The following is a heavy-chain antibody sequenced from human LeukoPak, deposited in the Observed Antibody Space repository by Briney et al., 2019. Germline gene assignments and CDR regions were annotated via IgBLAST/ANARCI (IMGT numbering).Heavy chain of an antibody. J-gene: IGHJ4*02. CDR2: INHRGDT. Sequence: PSETLSLTCAVYGGSFSSYYWSWIRQSPGKGLEWIAEINHRGDTNYNPSVKSRVTISVDTSKNQFSLKVTSLTAADTAVYFCTREYSAHSDFWGQGALVTVSS. V-gene: IGHV4-34*01. CDR1: GGSFSSYY. CDR3: TREYSAHSDF. D-gene: IGHD4-11*01.